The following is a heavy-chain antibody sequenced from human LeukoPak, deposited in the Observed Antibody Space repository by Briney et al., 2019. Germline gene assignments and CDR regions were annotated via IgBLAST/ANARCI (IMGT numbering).Heavy chain of an antibody. J-gene: IGHJ4*02. V-gene: IGHV3-23*01. CDR1: GFTLSSYA. Sequence: GGSLRLSCAASGFTLSSYAMSWIRQPPARGLEWVSVISGSGVDTYYADSVKGRFTISRDNSKNTLYLQMNSLRAEDTAVYYCARRGGHYFDYWGQGTLVTVSS. CDR3: ARRGGHYFDY. CDR2: ISGSGVDT.